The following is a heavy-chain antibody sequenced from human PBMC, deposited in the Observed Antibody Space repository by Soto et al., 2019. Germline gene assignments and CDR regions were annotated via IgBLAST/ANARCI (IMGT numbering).Heavy chain of an antibody. CDR1: GGTFNRYG. Sequence: SVKVSCKASGGTFNRYGIAWVRQAPGQGLEWMGGIIPLLRTPTYAQKFQGRVTITADESTGTAYMRLSSLRSDDTAIYYCAVDSVTLEGSRFDPWGQGTLVTVSS. J-gene: IGHJ5*02. V-gene: IGHV1-69*01. D-gene: IGHD4-4*01. CDR3: AVDSVTLEGSRFDP. CDR2: IIPLLRTP.